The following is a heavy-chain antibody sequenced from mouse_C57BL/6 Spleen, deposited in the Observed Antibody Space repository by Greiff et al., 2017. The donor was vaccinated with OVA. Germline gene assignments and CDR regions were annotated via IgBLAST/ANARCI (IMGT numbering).Heavy chain of an antibody. CDR2: INPNNGGT. D-gene: IGHD1-1*01. Sequence: EVKLMESGPELVKPGASVKIPCKASGYTFTDYNMDWVKQSHGKSLEWIGDINPNNGGTIYNQKFKGKATLTVDKSSSTAYMELRSLTSEDTAVYYCARLNYYGSSEYFDVWGTGTTVTVSS. CDR1: GYTFTDYN. V-gene: IGHV1-18*01. J-gene: IGHJ1*03. CDR3: ARLNYYGSSEYFDV.